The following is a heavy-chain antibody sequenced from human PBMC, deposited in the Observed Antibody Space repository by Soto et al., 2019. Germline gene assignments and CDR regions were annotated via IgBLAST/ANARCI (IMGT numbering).Heavy chain of an antibody. CDR3: AKDISGGSGIAAAGGDDI. J-gene: IGHJ3*02. Sequence: EVQLVESGGGLVQPGRSMRLSCADSGFTVDDYAMHWVRQATGKCLELVSGSSLNSGSIGYADSVKGRFTISRDNANTSLYLLMSSRRDEDSALYYCAKDISGGSGIAAAGGDDILGQGTMVIVSS. CDR1: GFTVDDYA. D-gene: IGHD6-13*01. V-gene: IGHV3-9*01. CDR2: SSLNSGSI.